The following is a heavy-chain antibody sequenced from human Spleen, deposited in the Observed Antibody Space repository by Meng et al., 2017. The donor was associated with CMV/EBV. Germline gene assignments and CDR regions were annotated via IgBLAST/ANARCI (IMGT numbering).Heavy chain of an antibody. CDR2: ISRESYSK. J-gene: IGHJ4*02. Sequence: GESLKISCAASGFRFADYYMGWVRQAPGQRLEWISYISRESYSKYYADAVKGRFTISRDNAENSLYLQMNSLKVEDTAVYFCAKTVTVVRGTIMTTHFDYWGQGTVVTVSS. CDR3: AKTVTVVRGTIMTTHFDY. V-gene: IGHV3-11*04. CDR1: GFRFADYY. D-gene: IGHD3-10*01.